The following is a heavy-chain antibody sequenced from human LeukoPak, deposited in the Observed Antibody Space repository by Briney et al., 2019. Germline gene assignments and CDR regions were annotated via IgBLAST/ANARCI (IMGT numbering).Heavy chain of an antibody. CDR1: GFPFSSYW. CDR2: IKQDGSKK. D-gene: IGHD5-24*01. J-gene: IGHJ4*02. CDR3: TRVGYIDEGIDY. Sequence: GGSLRLSCVASGFPFSSYWMTWVRQAPGKGLEWVSNIKQDGSKKSYVDSVKGRFTISRDNAKNSLYLQMNSLRAEDTAIYYCTRVGYIDEGIDYWGQGTLVTVSS. V-gene: IGHV3-7*04.